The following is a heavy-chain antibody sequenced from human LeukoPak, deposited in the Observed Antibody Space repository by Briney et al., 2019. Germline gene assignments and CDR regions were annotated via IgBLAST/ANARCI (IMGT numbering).Heavy chain of an antibody. V-gene: IGHV3-11*04. Sequence: GGSLGLSCAASGFTFSDYYMSWIRQAPGKGLEWVSYISSSSSTIYYADSVKGRFTISRDNAKNSLYLQMNSLRAEDTAVYYCARAGVRSMIVVGDAFDIWGQGTMVTVSS. D-gene: IGHD3-22*01. CDR2: ISSSSSTI. CDR1: GFTFSDYY. CDR3: ARAGVRSMIVVGDAFDI. J-gene: IGHJ3*02.